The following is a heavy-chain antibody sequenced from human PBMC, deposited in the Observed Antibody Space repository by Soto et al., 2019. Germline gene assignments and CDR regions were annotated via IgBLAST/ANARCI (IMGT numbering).Heavy chain of an antibody. J-gene: IGHJ4*02. CDR3: AMHRRDGYNYDY. V-gene: IGHV4-34*01. Sequence: QVQLQQWGAGLLKPSETLSLTCAVYGGSFSGYYWSWIRQPPGKGLEWIGEIKHSGSTNYNPSLKSRGTISVDTSKNQFSLKLSSVTAADTAGYYCAMHRRDGYNYDYWGQGTLVTVSS. CDR1: GGSFSGYY. D-gene: IGHD5-12*01. CDR2: IKHSGST.